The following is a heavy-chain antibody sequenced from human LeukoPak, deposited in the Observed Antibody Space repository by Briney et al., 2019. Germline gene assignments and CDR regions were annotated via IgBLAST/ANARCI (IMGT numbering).Heavy chain of an antibody. D-gene: IGHD2-8*01. CDR2: VSLSGLT. CDR1: GGSITSTNW. J-gene: IGHJ4*02. V-gene: IGHV4-4*02. Sequence: DPSGTLSLTCGVSGGSITSTNWWSWVRQPPGQGLEWIGAVSLSGLTNYNPSLSSRVTMALDTSKNHLSLHLTSVTAADTAVYYCSRGNGAFSPFGYRGQGYLVTVPS. CDR3: SRGNGAFSPFGY.